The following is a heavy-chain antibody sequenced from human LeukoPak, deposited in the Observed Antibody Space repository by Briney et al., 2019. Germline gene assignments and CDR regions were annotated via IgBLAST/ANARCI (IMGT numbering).Heavy chain of an antibody. CDR1: GFTFDDYA. V-gene: IGHV3-9*01. D-gene: IGHD1-26*01. CDR3: AKAKSIVGATAFDY. Sequence: GRSLRLSCAASGFTFDDYAIHWVRQAPGKGLEWVSGISWNSGSIGYADSVKGRFTTSRDNAKNSLYLQMNSLRAEDTALYYCAKAKSIVGATAFDYWGQGTLVTVSS. J-gene: IGHJ4*02. CDR2: ISWNSGSI.